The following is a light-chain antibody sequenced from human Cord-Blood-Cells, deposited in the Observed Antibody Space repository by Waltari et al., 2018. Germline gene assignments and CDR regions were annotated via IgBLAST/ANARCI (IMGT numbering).Light chain of an antibody. J-gene: IGKJ4*01. CDR2: GAS. CDR1: QSVSSSY. Sequence: DIVLTQSPGTLSLSPGERVTLSCRASQSVSSSYLAWYQQKPGQDPRLLIYGASSRATGIPDRFSGSGSGTDFTLTISRLEPEDFAVYYCQQYGSSPLTFGGGTKVEIK. CDR3: QQYGSSPLT. V-gene: IGKV3-20*01.